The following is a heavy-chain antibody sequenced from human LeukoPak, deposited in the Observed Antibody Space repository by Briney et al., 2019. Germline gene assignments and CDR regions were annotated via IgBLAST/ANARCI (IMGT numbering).Heavy chain of an antibody. D-gene: IGHD3-10*01. Sequence: PGGSLRLSCAASGFTFSSYAMSWVRQAPGKGLEWVSAISGSGGSTYYADSVKGRFTISRDNSKNTLYPQMNSLRAEDTAVYYCAKDGVNYYYGSGSVVDYWGQGTLVTVSS. V-gene: IGHV3-23*01. CDR2: ISGSGGST. CDR3: AKDGVNYYYGSGSVVDY. J-gene: IGHJ4*02. CDR1: GFTFSSYA.